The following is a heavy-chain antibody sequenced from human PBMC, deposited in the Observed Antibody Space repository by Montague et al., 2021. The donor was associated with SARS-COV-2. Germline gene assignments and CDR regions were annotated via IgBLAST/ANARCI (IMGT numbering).Heavy chain of an antibody. CDR1: GFTFSSYS. J-gene: IGHJ4*02. CDR2: ISSSSSYI. V-gene: IGHV3-21*01. CDR3: ARDSSYYDILTGYYTDPYFDY. Sequence: SLRLSCAASGFTFSSYSMNWVRQAPGKGLGWVSSISSSSSYIYYADSVKGRFTISRDNAKNSLYLQMNSLRAEDTAVYYCARDSSYYDILTGYYTDPYFDYWGQGTLVTVSS. D-gene: IGHD3-9*01.